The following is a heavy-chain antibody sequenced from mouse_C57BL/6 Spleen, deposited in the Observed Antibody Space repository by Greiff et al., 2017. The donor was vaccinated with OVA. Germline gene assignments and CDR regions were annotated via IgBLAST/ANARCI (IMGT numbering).Heavy chain of an antibody. J-gene: IGHJ1*03. CDR3: ARDLETWYFDV. Sequence: EVKLVESEGGLVQPGSSMKLSCTASGFTFSDYYMAWVRQVPEKGLEWVANINYDGSSTYYLDSLKSRFIISRDNAKNILYLQMSSLKSEDTATYYCARDLETWYFDVWGTGTTVTVSS. V-gene: IGHV5-16*01. CDR2: INYDGSST. CDR1: GFTFSDYY.